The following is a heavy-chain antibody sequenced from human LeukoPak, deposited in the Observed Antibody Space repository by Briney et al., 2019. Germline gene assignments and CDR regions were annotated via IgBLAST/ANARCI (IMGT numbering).Heavy chain of an antibody. D-gene: IGHD5-24*01. CDR2: ISGSGGVT. CDR3: AKVQEMGTILPPFHY. J-gene: IGHJ4*02. V-gene: IGHV3-23*01. Sequence: GGSLRLSCEASAFTFNNYAMSWVRQAPGKGLEWVSAISGSGGVTYYADSVKGRFTISRDNSKNTLYLQGNSLRAADTAVYYCAKVQEMGTILPPFHYWGQGTLVTVSS. CDR1: AFTFNNYA.